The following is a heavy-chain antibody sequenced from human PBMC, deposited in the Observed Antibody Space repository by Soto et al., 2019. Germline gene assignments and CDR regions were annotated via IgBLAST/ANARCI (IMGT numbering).Heavy chain of an antibody. CDR2: IRWNGAAT. D-gene: IGHD3-10*01. V-gene: IGHV3-9*01. Sequence: EAQLVESGGGLVQPGRSLRLSCVASGFTFDDYAIHWVRQAPGKGLEWVSGIRWNGAATGYADSVKGRFTISRDNAKNSLYLQMSRLRTEDTAIYYCANLPLYGSGFDCWGQGTLVTVSS. J-gene: IGHJ4*02. CDR1: GFTFDDYA. CDR3: ANLPLYGSGFDC.